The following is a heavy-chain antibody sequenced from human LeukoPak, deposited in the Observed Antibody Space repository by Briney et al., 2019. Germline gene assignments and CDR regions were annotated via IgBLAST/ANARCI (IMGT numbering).Heavy chain of an antibody. D-gene: IGHD2-2*01. J-gene: IGHJ3*02. CDR2: ISWNSGSI. V-gene: IGHV3-9*03. Sequence: GGSLRLSCAASGFTFDDYAMHWVRQAPGKGLEWVSGISWNSGSIGYADSVKGRFTISRDNAKNSLYLQVNSLRAEDMALYYCAKDIEYQLLFAFDIWGQGTMVTVSS. CDR1: GFTFDDYA. CDR3: AKDIEYQLLFAFDI.